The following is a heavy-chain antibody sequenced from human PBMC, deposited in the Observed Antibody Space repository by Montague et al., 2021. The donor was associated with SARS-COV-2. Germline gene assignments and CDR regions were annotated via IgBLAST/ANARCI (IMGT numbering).Heavy chain of an antibody. CDR3: ARKVVLADCFDF. CDR1: GDSFTYFY. Sequence: SETLSLTCSVSGDSFTYFYWSWIRQSPGKGLEWIGYISSTGSTNYYPSYKSRFTISVDTSENQCSLKVTSVTAADTDVYFCARKVVLADCFDFWGHGTLVTVSS. V-gene: IGHV4-59*01. D-gene: IGHD2-15*01. CDR2: ISSTGST. J-gene: IGHJ4*01.